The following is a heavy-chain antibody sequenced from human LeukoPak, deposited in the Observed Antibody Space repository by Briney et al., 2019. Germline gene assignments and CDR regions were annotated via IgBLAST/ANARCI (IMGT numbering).Heavy chain of an antibody. CDR1: GGSISSYY. CDR3: ARSKRSGSGSFQTYYYYMDV. Sequence: SETLSLTCTVSGGSISSYYWSWIRQPPGKGLEWIGYIYYSGSTNYNPSLKSRVTISVDTSKNQFSLKLSSVTAADTAVYYCARSKRSGSGSFQTYYYYMDVWGKGTTVTISS. J-gene: IGHJ6*03. CDR2: IYYSGST. D-gene: IGHD3-10*01. V-gene: IGHV4-59*01.